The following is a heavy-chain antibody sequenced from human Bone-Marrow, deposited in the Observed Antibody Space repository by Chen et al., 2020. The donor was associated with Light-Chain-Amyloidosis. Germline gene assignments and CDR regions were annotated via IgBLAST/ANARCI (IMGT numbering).Heavy chain of an antibody. CDR3: ARRRDGYNFDY. J-gene: IGHJ4*02. CDR1: GYTFPNYW. Sequence: EVQLEQSGPEVKKPGESLKISCKGSGYTFPNYWIGWVRRMPGKGLEWMGGFYPDDSDARYIPSFEGQVTISAEKSITTAYLQWRSLKASDTAMYYWARRRDGYNFDYWGRGTLVTVSS. V-gene: IGHV5-51*01. CDR2: FYPDDSDA. D-gene: IGHD5-12*01.